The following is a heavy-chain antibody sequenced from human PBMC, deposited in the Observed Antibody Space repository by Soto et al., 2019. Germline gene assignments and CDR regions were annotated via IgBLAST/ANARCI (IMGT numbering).Heavy chain of an antibody. V-gene: IGHV3-23*01. CDR1: EFTFGSYC. Sequence: GGSLIHSWASAEFTFGSYCMSWVRPAPGKGLEWVSAISGSGGSTYYADSVKGRFTISRDNSKNTLYLQMNSLRAEDTAVYYCEKAVQPAQLKGPRDSWGQGTMVTVSS. CDR3: EKAVQPAQLKGPRDS. J-gene: IGHJ3*02. D-gene: IGHD2-2*01. CDR2: ISGSGGST.